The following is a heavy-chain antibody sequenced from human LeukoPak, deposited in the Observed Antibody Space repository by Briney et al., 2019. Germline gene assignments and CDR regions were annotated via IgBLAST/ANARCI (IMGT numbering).Heavy chain of an antibody. CDR3: AKGRVTMMVVVTPFDH. D-gene: IGHD3-22*01. CDR1: GFTFSSYG. J-gene: IGHJ4*02. CDR2: ISGSGGST. Sequence: GGSLRLSCAASGFTFSSYGMSWVRQAPGKGLEWVSAISGSGGSTYYADSVKGRFTVSRDNSKNTLYLQMNSLRAEDTAVYYCAKGRVTMMVVVTPFDHWGQGTLVTVSS. V-gene: IGHV3-23*01.